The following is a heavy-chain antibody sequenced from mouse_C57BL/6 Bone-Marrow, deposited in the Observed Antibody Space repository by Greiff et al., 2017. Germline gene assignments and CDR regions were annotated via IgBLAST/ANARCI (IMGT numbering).Heavy chain of an antibody. CDR3: ARWGTTVVDWYFDV. J-gene: IGHJ1*03. CDR2: IYPGSGNT. Sequence: QVQLQQSGAELVRPGASVKLSCKASGYTFTDYYINWVKQRPGQGLEWIARIYPGSGNTYYNEKFKGKATLTAEKSSSTAYMQLSSLTSEDSAVYFFARWGTTVVDWYFDVWGTGTTVTVSS. D-gene: IGHD1-1*01. V-gene: IGHV1-76*01. CDR1: GYTFTDYY.